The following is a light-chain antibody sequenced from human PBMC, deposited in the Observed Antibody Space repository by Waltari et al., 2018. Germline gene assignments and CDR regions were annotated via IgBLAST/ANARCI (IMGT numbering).Light chain of an antibody. CDR1: QSIGSK. Sequence: ETVVTQSPATLSVSPGERATLSCRTSQSIGSKLAWYQQQPGQAPRLLMYGASIRATGIPARFSGSGSETEFTLTISSLQSEDFAVYYCQQYNNWPPGTFGQGTKVEI. J-gene: IGKJ1*01. CDR2: GAS. V-gene: IGKV3-15*01. CDR3: QQYNNWPPGT.